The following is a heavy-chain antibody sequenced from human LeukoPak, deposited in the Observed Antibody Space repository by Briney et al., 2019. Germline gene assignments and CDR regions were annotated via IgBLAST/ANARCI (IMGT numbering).Heavy chain of an antibody. Sequence: PGGSLRLSCAASGFTVSSNYMSWVRQAPGKGLEWVSVIYSGGSTYYADSVKGRFTISRDNSKNTLYLQMNSLRAEDTAVYYCARLLSSSGWYWFDPCGQGTLVTVSS. V-gene: IGHV3-66*02. D-gene: IGHD6-19*01. CDR2: IYSGGST. CDR1: GFTVSSNY. CDR3: ARLLSSSGWYWFDP. J-gene: IGHJ5*02.